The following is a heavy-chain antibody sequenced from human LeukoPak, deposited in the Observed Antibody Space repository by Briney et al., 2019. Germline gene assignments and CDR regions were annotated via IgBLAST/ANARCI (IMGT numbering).Heavy chain of an antibody. Sequence: GGSLRLSCAASGFTFSSYAMHWVRQAPGKGLEWVAVISYDGSNKYYADSVKGRFTISRDNSKNTLYLQMNSLRAEDTAVYYCAKVRVGSGSYDFDYWGQGTLVTVSS. CDR3: AKVRVGSGSYDFDY. V-gene: IGHV3-30*04. CDR1: GFTFSSYA. J-gene: IGHJ4*02. D-gene: IGHD1-26*01. CDR2: ISYDGSNK.